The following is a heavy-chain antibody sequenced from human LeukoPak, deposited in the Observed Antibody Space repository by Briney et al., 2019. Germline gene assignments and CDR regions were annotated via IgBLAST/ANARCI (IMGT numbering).Heavy chain of an antibody. D-gene: IGHD1-26*01. Sequence: ASVKVSCKASGGTFSSYAISWVRQAPGQGLEWMGRIIPILGIANYAQKFQGRVTITADKSTSTAYMELSSLRSEDTAVYYCARGLGRELLSSDYYYYGMDVWGQGTTVTVSS. J-gene: IGHJ6*02. CDR3: ARGLGRELLSSDYYYYGMDV. CDR1: GGTFSSYA. CDR2: IIPILGIA. V-gene: IGHV1-69*04.